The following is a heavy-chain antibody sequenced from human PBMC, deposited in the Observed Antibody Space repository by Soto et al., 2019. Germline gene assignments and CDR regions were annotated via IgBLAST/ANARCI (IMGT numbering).Heavy chain of an antibody. CDR1: GGTFSSYT. CDR2: IIPILGIA. D-gene: IGHD6-6*01. J-gene: IGHJ6*03. V-gene: IGHV1-69*02. Sequence: QVQLVQSGAEVKKPGSSVKVSCKASGGTFSSYTISWVRQAPGQGLEWMGRIIPILGIANYAQKFQGRVTITADKSTSTAYMELSSLRSEDTAVYYCARGWSSSLRHPGYYYYYMDVWGKGTTVTVSS. CDR3: ARGWSSSLRHPGYYYYYMDV.